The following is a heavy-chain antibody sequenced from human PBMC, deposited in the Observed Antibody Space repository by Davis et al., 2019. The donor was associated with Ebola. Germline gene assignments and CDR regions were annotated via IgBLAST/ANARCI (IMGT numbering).Heavy chain of an antibody. CDR3: AKVQGGFISNYYYMDV. V-gene: IGHV3-23*01. J-gene: IGHJ6*03. CDR2: MSGSGGST. Sequence: PGGSLRLSCAASGFTFSAYAMSWVRQAPGKGLEWVSAMSGSGGSTFYADSVKGRFTISRDNSKNTLYVQMNSLRAEETAVYYCAKVQGGFISNYYYMDVWGKGTTVTVSS. D-gene: IGHD2-21*01. CDR1: GFTFSAYA.